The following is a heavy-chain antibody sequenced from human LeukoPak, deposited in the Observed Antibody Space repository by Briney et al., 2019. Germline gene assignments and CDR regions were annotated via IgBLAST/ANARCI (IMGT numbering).Heavy chain of an antibody. D-gene: IGHD6-13*01. CDR2: INPNSGGT. V-gene: IGHV1-2*04. CDR1: GYTFTGYY. Sequence: ASVKVSCKASGYTFTGYYMHWVRQAPGQGLEWMGWINPNSGGTNCAQKFQGWVTMTRDTSISTAYMELSRLRSEDTAVYYCARAFRIAAADRSVGYWGQGTLVTVSS. CDR3: ARAFRIAAADRSVGY. J-gene: IGHJ4*02.